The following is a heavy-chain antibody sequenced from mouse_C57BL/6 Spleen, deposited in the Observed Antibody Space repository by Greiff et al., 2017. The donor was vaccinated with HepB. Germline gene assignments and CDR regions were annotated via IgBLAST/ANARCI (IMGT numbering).Heavy chain of an antibody. Sequence: EVKLMESGGGLVKPGGSLKLSCAASGFTFSDYGMHWVRQAPEKGLEWVAYISSGSSTIYYADTVKGRFTISRDNAKNTLFLQMTSLRSEDTAMYYCARRSYDYDVYWYFDVWGTGTTVTVSS. D-gene: IGHD2-4*01. CDR1: GFTFSDYG. V-gene: IGHV5-17*01. J-gene: IGHJ1*03. CDR3: ARRSYDYDVYWYFDV. CDR2: ISSGSSTI.